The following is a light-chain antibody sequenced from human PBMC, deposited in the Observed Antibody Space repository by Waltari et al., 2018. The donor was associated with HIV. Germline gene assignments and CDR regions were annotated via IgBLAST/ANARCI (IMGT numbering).Light chain of an antibody. V-gene: IGLV2-8*01. CDR1: NGDISDYNY. CDR3: SSFAGTHKL. J-gene: IGLJ2*01. Sequence: QSALTQSPSASGSPGQSVNISCTGANGDISDYNYVSWYQQHSDRPPTLIIFEVTKRPSGGPDRFSGSKSGNTASLFVSVLQPEDEATYFCSSFAGTHKLFGGGTKLTVL. CDR2: EVT.